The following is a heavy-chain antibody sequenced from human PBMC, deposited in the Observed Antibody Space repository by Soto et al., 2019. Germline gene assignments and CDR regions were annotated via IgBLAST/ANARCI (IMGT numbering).Heavy chain of an antibody. D-gene: IGHD1-1*01. Sequence: SETLSLTCTVSGGSISSSSYYWGWIRQPPGKGLEWIGSIYYSGSTYYNPSLKSRVTISVDTSKNQFSLELSSVTAADTAVYYCARSAREYNWDYYYYYYMDVWGKGTTVTVSS. CDR3: ARSAREYNWDYYYYYYMDV. J-gene: IGHJ6*03. CDR2: IYYSGST. CDR1: GGSISSSSYY. V-gene: IGHV4-39*07.